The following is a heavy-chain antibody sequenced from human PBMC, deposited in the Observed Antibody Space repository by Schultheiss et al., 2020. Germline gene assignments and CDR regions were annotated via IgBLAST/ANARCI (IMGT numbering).Heavy chain of an antibody. CDR2: IYYSGST. CDR3: ARVGSGSYSTDY. J-gene: IGHJ4*02. V-gene: IGHV4-31*03. D-gene: IGHD1-26*01. CDR1: GGSISSGSYY. Sequence: SETLSLTCTVSGGSISSGSYYWGWIRQHPGKGLEWIGYIYYSGSTYYNPSLKSRVTISVDTSKNQFSLKLSSVTAADTAVYYCARVGSGSYSTDYWGQGTLGTGSS.